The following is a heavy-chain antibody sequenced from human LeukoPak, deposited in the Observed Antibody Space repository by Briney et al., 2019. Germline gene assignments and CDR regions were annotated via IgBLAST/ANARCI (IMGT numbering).Heavy chain of an antibody. Sequence: SETLSLTCTVSGDSISSSSYYWGWVRQPPGKGLEWIGSINYSGNTYYNPSLKSRVTISVDTSKSQFSLKLNSVTAADTAMYYCARGRDPYWGQGTLVTVSS. D-gene: IGHD5-24*01. V-gene: IGHV4-39*01. CDR1: GDSISSSSYY. CDR2: INYSGNT. J-gene: IGHJ4*02. CDR3: ARGRDPY.